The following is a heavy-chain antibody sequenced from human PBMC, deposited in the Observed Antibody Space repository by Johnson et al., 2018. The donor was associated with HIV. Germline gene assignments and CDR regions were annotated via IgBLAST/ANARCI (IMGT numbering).Heavy chain of an antibody. D-gene: IGHD3-3*01. V-gene: IGHV3-11*04. CDR1: GFSFSDYY. Sequence: QVQLVESGGGLVKPGGSLRLSCAASGFSFSDYYMSWIRQAPGKGLEWVSYISSSGSTIYYADSVVQGRFTISRDNAKNSVFLQMNRLRVEDTAIYYCARPPDNFWSSDAFDIWGQGTMVTVSS. CDR2: ISSSGSTI. J-gene: IGHJ3*02. CDR3: ARPPDNFWSSDAFDI.